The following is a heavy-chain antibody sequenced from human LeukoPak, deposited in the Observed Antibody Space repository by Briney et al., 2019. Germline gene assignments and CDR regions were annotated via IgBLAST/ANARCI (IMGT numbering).Heavy chain of an antibody. Sequence: PVKVSCKASGGTLSSYAISWVRQAPGQGLEWMGGIIPIFGTANYAQKFQGRVTITTDESTSTAYMELSRLRSDDTAVYYCARDWRWLQFYFDYWGQGTLVTVSS. D-gene: IGHD5-24*01. CDR3: ARDWRWLQFYFDY. CDR2: IIPIFGTA. V-gene: IGHV1-69*05. J-gene: IGHJ4*02. CDR1: GGTLSSYA.